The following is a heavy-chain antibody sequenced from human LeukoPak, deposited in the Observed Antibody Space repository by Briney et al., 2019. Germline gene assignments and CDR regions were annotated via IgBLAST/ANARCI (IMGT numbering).Heavy chain of an antibody. CDR3: AKGDY. CDR2: IRHDGSDK. CDR1: AFTFTNYD. Sequence: GGSLRLFCAASAFTFTNYDFHWVRQAPGKGLEWVAFIRHDGSDKYYADPVKGRFTISRDNSKNTLYLQMSSLRADATAVYYCAKGDYWGQGTLVTVSS. J-gene: IGHJ4*02. V-gene: IGHV3-30*02.